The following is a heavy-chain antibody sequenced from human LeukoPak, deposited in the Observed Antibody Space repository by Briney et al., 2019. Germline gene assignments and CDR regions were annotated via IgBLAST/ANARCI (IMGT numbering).Heavy chain of an antibody. CDR2: INPSGGST. V-gene: IGHV1-46*01. D-gene: IGHD2-2*01. CDR1: GYTFTSYY. J-gene: IGHJ4*02. Sequence: ASVKVSCKASGYTFTSYYMHWVRQAPGQGLEWMEIINPSGGSTSYAQKFQGRVTMTRDMSTSTVYMELSSLRSEDTAVFFCARGDPYCTNTGCGTSFDYWGQGTLVTVSS. CDR3: ARGDPYCTNTGCGTSFDY.